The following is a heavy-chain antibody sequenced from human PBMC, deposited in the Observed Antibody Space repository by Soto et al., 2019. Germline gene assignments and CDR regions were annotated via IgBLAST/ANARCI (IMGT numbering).Heavy chain of an antibody. Sequence: KTSETLSLTCAVSGGSISSSDWWSWLRQPPGKGLEWIGEIYHTGSTNYNPSLKSRVTISVDKSKNQFSLKLTSVTAADTAVYFCARDPQLAAAGIDYGMDVWGQGTTVTVSS. CDR2: IYHTGST. CDR3: ARDPQLAAAGIDYGMDV. V-gene: IGHV4-4*02. D-gene: IGHD6-13*01. CDR1: GGSISSSDW. J-gene: IGHJ6*02.